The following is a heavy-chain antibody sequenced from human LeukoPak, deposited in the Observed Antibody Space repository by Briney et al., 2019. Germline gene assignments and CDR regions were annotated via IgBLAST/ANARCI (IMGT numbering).Heavy chain of an antibody. D-gene: IGHD5-18*01. CDR3: ARGRGYSYGYGLPPALNNWFDP. V-gene: IGHV3-21*01. CDR2: ISSSSSYI. CDR1: GFTFSSYS. Sequence: PGGSLRLSCAASGFTFSSYSMNWVRQAPGKGLEWVSSISSSSSYIYYADSVKGRFTISRGNAKNSLYLQMNSLRAEDTAVYYCARGRGYSYGYGLPPALNNWFDPWGQGTLVTVSS. J-gene: IGHJ5*02.